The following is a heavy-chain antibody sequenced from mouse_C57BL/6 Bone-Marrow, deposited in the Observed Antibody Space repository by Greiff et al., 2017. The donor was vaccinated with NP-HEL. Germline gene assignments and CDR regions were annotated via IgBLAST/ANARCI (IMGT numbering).Heavy chain of an antibody. Sequence: VKVVESGAELVRPGASVKLSCKASGYTFTDYYINWVKQRPGQGLEWIARIYPGSGNTYYNEKFKGKATLTAEKSSSTAYMQLSSLTSEDSAVYFCARGDGYLDYWGQGTTLTVSS. J-gene: IGHJ2*01. CDR3: ARGDGYLDY. CDR2: IYPGSGNT. CDR1: GYTFTDYY. V-gene: IGHV1-76*01. D-gene: IGHD2-3*01.